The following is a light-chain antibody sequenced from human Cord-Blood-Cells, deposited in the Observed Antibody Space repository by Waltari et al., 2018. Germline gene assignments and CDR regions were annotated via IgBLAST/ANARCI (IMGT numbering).Light chain of an antibody. CDR2: QDS. CDR1: NLGDKY. CDR3: QAWDSSTVV. V-gene: IGLV3-1*01. Sequence: SYELTQPPSVYVSPGHTASITCSGDNLGDKYACWYQQKPGQSPVLVINQDSKRPSGIPERFSGSNSGNTATLTISGTQAMDEADYYCQAWDSSTVVFGGGTKLTVL. J-gene: IGLJ2*01.